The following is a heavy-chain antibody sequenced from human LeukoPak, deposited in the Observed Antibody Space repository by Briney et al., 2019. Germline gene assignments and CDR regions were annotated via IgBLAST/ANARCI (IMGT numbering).Heavy chain of an antibody. Sequence: ASVKVSCKASGYTFTGYCLHWVRQAPGQGLEWMGIINPSGGSTTYAQKFQGRVTMTRDTSTSTVYMELSSLRSEDTSVYYCARGIAAAGRRFDYWGQGTLVTVSS. CDR1: GYTFTGYC. J-gene: IGHJ4*02. CDR2: INPSGGST. D-gene: IGHD6-13*01. V-gene: IGHV1-46*01. CDR3: ARGIAAAGRRFDY.